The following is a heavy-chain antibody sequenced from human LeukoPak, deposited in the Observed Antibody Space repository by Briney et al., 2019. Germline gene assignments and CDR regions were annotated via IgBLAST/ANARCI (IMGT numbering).Heavy chain of an antibody. CDR3: ARILTTFDS. J-gene: IGHJ4*02. Sequence: PSETLSLTCTVSRGSISSSSYYWGWIRQPPGKRLEWIGSFYYIGGTYYNPSLEGRVTISADSSKNQFSLKLTFVTAADTALYYCARILTTFDSWGQGTLVTVSS. CDR1: RGSISSSSYY. V-gene: IGHV4-39*01. D-gene: IGHD4-11*01. CDR2: FYYIGGT.